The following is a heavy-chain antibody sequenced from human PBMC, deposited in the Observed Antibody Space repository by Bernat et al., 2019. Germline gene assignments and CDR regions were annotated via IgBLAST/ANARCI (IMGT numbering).Heavy chain of an antibody. J-gene: IGHJ3*02. V-gene: IGHV5-51*01. CDR1: GYSFTSYW. D-gene: IGHD2-2*01. Sequence: EVQLVQSGAEVKKPGESLKISCKGSGYSFTSYWIGWVRQMPGKGLEWMGIIYPGDSDTRYSPSFQGQVTISADKSISTAYLQWSSLKASDTAMYYCARLRYCSSTSCYYEGAFEIWGEGTMVTVSS. CDR3: ARLRYCSSTSCYYEGAFEI. CDR2: IYPGDSDT.